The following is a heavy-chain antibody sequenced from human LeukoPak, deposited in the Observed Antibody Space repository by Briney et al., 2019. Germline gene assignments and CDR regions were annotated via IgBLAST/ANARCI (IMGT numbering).Heavy chain of an antibody. D-gene: IGHD3-9*01. CDR1: GFTFSSYA. CDR2: ISGSGGST. V-gene: IGHV3-23*01. CDR3: AKDPPYQRYFDWPAPNWFDP. J-gene: IGHJ5*02. Sequence: PGGSLRLSCAASGFTFSSYAMSWVRQAPGKGLEWVSAISGSGGSTYYADSVKGRFTISRDNSKNTLYLQMNSLRAEDTAVYYCAKDPPYQRYFDWPAPNWFDPWGQGTLVTVSS.